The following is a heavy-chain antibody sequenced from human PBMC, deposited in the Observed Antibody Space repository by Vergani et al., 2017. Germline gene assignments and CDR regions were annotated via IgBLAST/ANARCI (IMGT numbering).Heavy chain of an antibody. D-gene: IGHD3-16*01. J-gene: IGHJ2*01. CDR1: GFTFSSYG. CDR3: AEDGGEKADWYFDL. V-gene: IGHV3-30*02. Sequence: QVQLVESGGGVVQPGGSLRLSCAASGFTFSSYGMHWVRQAPGKGLEWVAFIRYDGSNKYYADSVKGRFTISRDNSKNTLYLQTNSLRAEGTAVYYCAEDGGEKADWYFDLWGRGTLVTVSS. CDR2: IRYDGSNK.